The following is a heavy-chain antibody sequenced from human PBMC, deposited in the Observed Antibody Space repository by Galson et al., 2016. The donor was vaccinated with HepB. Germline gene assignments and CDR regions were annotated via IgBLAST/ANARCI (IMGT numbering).Heavy chain of an antibody. D-gene: IGHD3-22*01. CDR2: ISADSATI. J-gene: IGHJ2*01. CDR1: GFTFRSQV. CDR3: ARRTYYAADL. Sequence: SLRLSCADSGFTFRSQVMSWLRRAPGKGLEWVSVISADSATIYYADSVKGRFTISRDNSNNKVFLQMDSLKAEDTALYFCARRTYYAADLWGRGTLVTVSS. V-gene: IGHV3-23*01.